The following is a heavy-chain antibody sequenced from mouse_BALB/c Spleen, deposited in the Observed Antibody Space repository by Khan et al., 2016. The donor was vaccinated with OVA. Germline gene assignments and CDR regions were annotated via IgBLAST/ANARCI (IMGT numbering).Heavy chain of an antibody. Sequence: EVQLQESGAELVRPGALVKLSCKASGFNIKDYYIHWVKQRPEQGLEWIGWIDPENGNTIYDPKFQGKASITADTSSNTAYLQLSSLTSEDTAVDYCARRGYGNYWFAYWGQGTLVTVSA. CDR3: ARRGYGNYWFAY. CDR1: GFNIKDYY. V-gene: IGHV14-1*02. D-gene: IGHD2-1*01. J-gene: IGHJ3*01. CDR2: IDPENGNT.